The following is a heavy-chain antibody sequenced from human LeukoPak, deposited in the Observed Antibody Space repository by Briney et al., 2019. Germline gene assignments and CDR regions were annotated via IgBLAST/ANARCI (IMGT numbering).Heavy chain of an antibody. J-gene: IGHJ6*02. V-gene: IGHV5-51*01. CDR3: ARHGSETPESIGCCSSTSCTPYGMDV. Sequence: GESLKISCKGSGYSFTSYWIGWVRQMPGKGLEWMGIIYPGDSDTRYSPSFQGQVTISADKSISTAYLQWSSLKASDTAMYYCARHGSETPESIGCCSSTSCTPYGMDVWGQGTTVTVSS. CDR2: IYPGDSDT. CDR1: GYSFTSYW. D-gene: IGHD2-2*01.